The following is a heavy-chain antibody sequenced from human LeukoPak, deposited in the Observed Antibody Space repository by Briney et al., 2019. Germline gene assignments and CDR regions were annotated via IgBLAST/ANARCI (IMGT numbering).Heavy chain of an antibody. J-gene: IGHJ4*02. V-gene: IGHV4-59*01. CDR1: GGSISSYY. D-gene: IGHD3-10*01. CDR3: ARGEPHYYGSGTLVDYFDY. CDR2: ISYSGST. Sequence: SETLSLSCTVSGGSISSYYWSWIRQPPGKGLEWIGYISYSGSTNYNPSLKSRVTISVDTSKNQFSLKLNSVTAADTAVYYCARGEPHYYGSGTLVDYFDYWGQGTLVTVSS.